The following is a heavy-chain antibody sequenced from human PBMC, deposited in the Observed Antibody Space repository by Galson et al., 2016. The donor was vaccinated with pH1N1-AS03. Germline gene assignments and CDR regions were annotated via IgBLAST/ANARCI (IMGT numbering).Heavy chain of an antibody. CDR3: ARKRPTYFDY. D-gene: IGHD2-21*01. V-gene: IGHV3-30*04. CDR2: TSSDGSIK. J-gene: IGHJ4*02. CDR1: GLTLSTYA. Sequence: SLRLSCAASGLTLSTYAMHWVRQALGRGLEWVAVTSSDGSIKYYADSVRGRFTISRDDSKNTLYLQMDSLRVEDTAVYYCARKRPTYFDYWGQGTLVTVSS.